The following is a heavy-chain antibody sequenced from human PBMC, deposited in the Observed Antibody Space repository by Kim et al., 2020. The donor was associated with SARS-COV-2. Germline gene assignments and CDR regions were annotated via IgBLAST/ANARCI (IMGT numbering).Heavy chain of an antibody. CDR2: IYYSGTT. J-gene: IGHJ4*02. Sequence: SETLSLTCTVSGDSVSSGSYYWSWIRQPPGKTLEWIGYIYYSGTTNNYPSIRSRVTMSVDSSKNQFSLRLSSVTAADTAVYYCARTSHPGSGQWSGQWPCFDNWGQGILVTVS. CDR1: GDSVSSGSYY. D-gene: IGHD3-10*01. V-gene: IGHV4-61*01. CDR3: ARTSHPGSGQWSGQWPCFDN.